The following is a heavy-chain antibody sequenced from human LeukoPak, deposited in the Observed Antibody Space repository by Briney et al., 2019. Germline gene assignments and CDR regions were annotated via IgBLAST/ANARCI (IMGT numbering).Heavy chain of an antibody. Sequence: GGSLRLSCAASGFTFSSYGMHWVRQAPGKGLEWVAVIWYDGSNKYYADSVKGRFTISRDNAKNSLYLQMNSLRAEDTAVYYCARGSHYYDSSGYYYPDYWGQGTLVTVSS. V-gene: IGHV3-33*01. CDR1: GFTFSSYG. CDR3: ARGSHYYDSSGYYYPDY. CDR2: IWYDGSNK. J-gene: IGHJ4*02. D-gene: IGHD3-22*01.